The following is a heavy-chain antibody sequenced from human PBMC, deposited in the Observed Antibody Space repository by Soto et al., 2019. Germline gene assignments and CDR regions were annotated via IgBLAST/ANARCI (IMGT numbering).Heavy chain of an antibody. CDR1: GFTFSSYW. Sequence: GGSLRLSCAASGFTFSSYWMRWVRQAPGKGLEWVANIKQDGSEKYYVDSVKGRFTISRDNAKNSLYLQMNSLRAEDTAVYYCARVDHYYDSSGYYSYFDYWGQGTLVTVTS. CDR3: ARVDHYYDSSGYYSYFDY. J-gene: IGHJ4*02. CDR2: IKQDGSEK. V-gene: IGHV3-7*03. D-gene: IGHD3-22*01.